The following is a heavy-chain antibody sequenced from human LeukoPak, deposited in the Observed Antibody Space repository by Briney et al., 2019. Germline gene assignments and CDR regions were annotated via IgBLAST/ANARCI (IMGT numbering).Heavy chain of an antibody. CDR3: AKAASYRGDYYFYMDV. CDR1: GLTFSRYT. J-gene: IGHJ6*03. V-gene: IGHV3-23*01. Sequence: AGGSLRLSCAASGLTFSRYTMNWVRQAPGKGLEWVSGISGSGVSTYNADSVKGRFTISRDNSKNTLYLQMNSLRAEDTAVYYCAKAASYRGDYYFYMDVWAKGPRSPSP. CDR2: ISGSGVST. D-gene: IGHD3-16*01.